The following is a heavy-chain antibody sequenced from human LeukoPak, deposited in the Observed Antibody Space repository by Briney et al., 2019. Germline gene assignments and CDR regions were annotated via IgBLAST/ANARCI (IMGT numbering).Heavy chain of an antibody. CDR1: GFTFSSYA. Sequence: GGSLRLSCAASGFTFSSYAMHWVRQAPGKGLEWVAVISYDGSNKYYADSVKGRFTIPRDNSKNTLYLQMNSLRAEDTAVYYCARGREARLRDVLRYFDYWGQGTLVTVSS. J-gene: IGHJ4*02. CDR3: ARGREARLRDVLRYFDY. V-gene: IGHV3-30*04. CDR2: ISYDGSNK. D-gene: IGHD3-9*01.